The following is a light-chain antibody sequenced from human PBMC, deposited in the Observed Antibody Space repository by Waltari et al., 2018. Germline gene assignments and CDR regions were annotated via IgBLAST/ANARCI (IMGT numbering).Light chain of an antibody. V-gene: IGKV3-20*01. Sequence: CRARQRISRDLVWYQQRPGQAPMLLIYGASIRAAGIPDRFSGSGSGTYFTLSISRLEPEDFAGYYCQNHERLPATCGQGTRVEIK. CDR3: QNHERLPAT. CDR1: QRISRD. CDR2: GAS. J-gene: IGKJ1*01.